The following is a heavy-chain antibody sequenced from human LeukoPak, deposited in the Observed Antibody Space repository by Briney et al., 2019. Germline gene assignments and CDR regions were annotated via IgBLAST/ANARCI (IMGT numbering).Heavy chain of an antibody. V-gene: IGHV4-59*01. Sequence: ETLSLTCTVSGGSTTIYYSSSIRQPPREGLEWIGYIYISGSTNYNPSLKSRVTISVDTSKNQFSLKLSSVTAADTAVYYCARDSVAGGYFDYWGQGTLVTVSS. CDR1: GGSTTIYY. J-gene: IGHJ4*02. CDR2: IYISGST. CDR3: ARDSVAGGYFDY. D-gene: IGHD6-19*01.